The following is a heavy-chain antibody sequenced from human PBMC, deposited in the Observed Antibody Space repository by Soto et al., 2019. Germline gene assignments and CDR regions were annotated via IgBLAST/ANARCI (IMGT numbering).Heavy chain of an antibody. Sequence: SETLSLTCTVSGGSITSSSSYWGWIRQPPGKGLEWIASIYYNGSDYYNPSLKSRFAISVDTSKNQFSLNLKSVTAADSALYYCARWTREQHLTHPLSHFDLWGRGTLVTVSS. V-gene: IGHV4-39*01. D-gene: IGHD6-13*01. CDR2: IYYNGSD. CDR3: ARWTREQHLTHPLSHFDL. J-gene: IGHJ2*01. CDR1: GGSITSSSSY.